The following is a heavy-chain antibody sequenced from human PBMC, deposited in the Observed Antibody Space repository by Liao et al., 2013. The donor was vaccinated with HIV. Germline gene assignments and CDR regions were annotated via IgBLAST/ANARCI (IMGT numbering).Heavy chain of an antibody. J-gene: IGHJ1*01. CDR1: GAPISSSGYS. CDR3: ARDVRAYSNYPEHFQY. D-gene: IGHD4-11*01. CDR2: IFTSVTSGSI. Sequence: QVQLEESGPGPVQTSQTLSLACTVSGAPISSSGYSWNWIRQPAGKGLEWIGRIFTSVTSGSIKYNPSLKSRVAISVDTSKNQFFLNLTSVTAADTAIYYCARDVRAYSNYPEHFQYWGQGSLVTVSS. V-gene: IGHV4-61*02.